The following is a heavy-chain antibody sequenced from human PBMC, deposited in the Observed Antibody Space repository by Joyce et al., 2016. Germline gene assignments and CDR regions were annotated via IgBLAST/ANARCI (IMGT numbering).Heavy chain of an antibody. Sequence: VRLVESGGGIVQPGGSLRLSCAASGFTFSYFWINWVRQAPGKGLGWLSRINGDGTATNYADSVKGRFTISRDNAKNTVYLQMNSLGVEETGVYYCVRDQAADYWGQGTLVTVSS. V-gene: IGHV3-74*01. CDR1: GFTFSYFW. CDR3: VRDQAADY. J-gene: IGHJ4*02. CDR2: INGDGTAT. D-gene: IGHD2-15*01.